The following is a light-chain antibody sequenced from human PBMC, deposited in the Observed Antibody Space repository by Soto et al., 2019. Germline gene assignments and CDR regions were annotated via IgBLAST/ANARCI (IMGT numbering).Light chain of an antibody. Sequence: QSVLTQPASVSGSPGQSITISCTGTSTDVGRYNYVSWYQQHPGKAPKLMIYDVSNRPSGVSSRFSGSKSGITASLTISGLQAEDEADYYCSSYISDSTYVFGTGTKVTVL. CDR2: DVS. J-gene: IGLJ1*01. CDR3: SSYISDSTYV. V-gene: IGLV2-14*01. CDR1: STDVGRYNY.